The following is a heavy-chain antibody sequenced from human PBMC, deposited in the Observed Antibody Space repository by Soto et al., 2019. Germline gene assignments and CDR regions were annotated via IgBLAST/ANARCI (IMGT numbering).Heavy chain of an antibody. CDR3: ARGKGVVDDYYYYGMDV. CDR1: GFTFSSYG. J-gene: IGHJ6*02. D-gene: IGHD3-22*01. Sequence: QVQLVESGGGAVQPGRSLRLSCAASGFTFSSYGMHWVRQAPGKGLEWVAVIWYDGSNKYYADSVKGRFTISRDNSKNPLYLQMNSLRAEDTAVYYCARGKGVVDDYYYYGMDVWGQGTTVTVSS. V-gene: IGHV3-33*01. CDR2: IWYDGSNK.